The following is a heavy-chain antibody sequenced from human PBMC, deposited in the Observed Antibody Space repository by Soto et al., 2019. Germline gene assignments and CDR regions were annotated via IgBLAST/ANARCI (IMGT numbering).Heavy chain of an antibody. Sequence: GESLKISCKGSGYSFTSYWISWVRQMPGKGLEWMGTIDPSDSYTNNSPPFQGHVTISADKSISTAYLQWSSLKASDTAMYYCARHPAAYSSTWFWYADYWGQGTLVTVSS. CDR1: GYSFTSYW. CDR2: IDPSDSYT. V-gene: IGHV5-10-1*01. J-gene: IGHJ4*02. D-gene: IGHD6-13*01. CDR3: ARHPAAYSSTWFWYADY.